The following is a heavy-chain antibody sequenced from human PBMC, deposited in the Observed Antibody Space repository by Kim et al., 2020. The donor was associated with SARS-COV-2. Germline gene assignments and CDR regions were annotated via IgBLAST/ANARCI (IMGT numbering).Heavy chain of an antibody. J-gene: IGHJ5*02. Sequence: GGSLRLSCAASGFTFSSYAMHWVRQAPGKGLEWVAVISYDGSNKYYADSVKGRFTISRDNSKNTLYLQMNSLRAEDTAVYYCAREWGDDGVLRYFDWLSNTINWFDPWGQGTLVTVSS. D-gene: IGHD3-9*01. CDR1: GFTFSSYA. CDR2: ISYDGSNK. CDR3: AREWGDDGVLRYFDWLSNTINWFDP. V-gene: IGHV3-30*04.